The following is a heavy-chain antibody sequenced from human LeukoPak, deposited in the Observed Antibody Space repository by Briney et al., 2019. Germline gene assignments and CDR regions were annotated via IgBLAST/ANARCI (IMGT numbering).Heavy chain of an antibody. CDR3: ARDLDYYGSGEYFAY. Sequence: PGGSLRLSCAASGFTLSDYYMSWIRQAPGKGLEWVSCISSSGSTKYYADSVKGRFTISRDEAKNSLYLQMNSLSAEDTAVYYCARDLDYYGSGEYFAYWGQGTLVTVSS. CDR1: GFTLSDYY. CDR2: ISSSGSTK. D-gene: IGHD3-10*01. J-gene: IGHJ4*02. V-gene: IGHV3-11*04.